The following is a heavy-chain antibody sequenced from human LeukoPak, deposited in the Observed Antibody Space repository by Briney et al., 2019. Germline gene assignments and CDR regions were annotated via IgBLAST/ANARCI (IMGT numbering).Heavy chain of an antibody. CDR2: ISAYNGNT. CDR1: GYTFTSYG. Sequence: ASVKDSCKASGYTFTSYGISWVRQAPGQGLEWMGWISAYNGNTNYAQKFQGRVTMTRDTSISTAYMELRRLRFDDTAVYYCARDSGGGYYGILTGWNWFDPWGQGTLVTVSS. V-gene: IGHV1-18*01. J-gene: IGHJ5*02. CDR3: ARDSGGGYYGILTGWNWFDP. D-gene: IGHD3-9*01.